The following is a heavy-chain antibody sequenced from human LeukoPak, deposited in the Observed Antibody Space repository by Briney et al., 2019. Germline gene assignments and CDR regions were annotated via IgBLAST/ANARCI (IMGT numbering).Heavy chain of an antibody. D-gene: IGHD6-13*01. Sequence: PGRSLRLSCAASGFTFDDYAMHWVRQAPGKGLEWVSGISWNTGNIGYADSVKGRFTISRDNAKNTLYLQMNSLRAEDTAVYYCARDLSIAAAGPWGQGTLVTVSS. J-gene: IGHJ5*02. CDR2: ISWNTGNI. CDR3: ARDLSIAAAGP. CDR1: GFTFDDYA. V-gene: IGHV3-9*01.